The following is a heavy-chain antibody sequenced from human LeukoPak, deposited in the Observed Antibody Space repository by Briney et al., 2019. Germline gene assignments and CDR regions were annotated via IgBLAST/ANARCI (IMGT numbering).Heavy chain of an antibody. CDR1: GYSISSDYY. J-gene: IGHJ4*02. D-gene: IGHD2-2*02. CDR3: ARDRGPAAIPVFDY. Sequence: SETLSLTCGVSGYSISSDYYWGWIRQPPGKGLEWIGSIYHSGNTYYNPSLKSRVTISVDTSKNQFSLKLSSVTAADTAVYYCARDRGPAAIPVFDYWGQGTLVTVSS. V-gene: IGHV4-38-2*02. CDR2: IYHSGNT.